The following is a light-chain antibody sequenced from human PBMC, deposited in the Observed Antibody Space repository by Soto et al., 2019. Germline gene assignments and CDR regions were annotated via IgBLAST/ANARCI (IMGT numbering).Light chain of an antibody. CDR1: SSNIGAGYD. J-gene: IGLJ1*01. V-gene: IGLV1-40*01. CDR3: QAYDSSLSGYV. Sequence: QSVLTQPPSVSGAPGQRVTISCTGSSSNIGAGYDVHWYQQLPGTAPKLLIYGNSNRPSGVPDRFSGSKSGTSASLPITGLQDEDQADYYCQAYDSSLSGYVFGTGTKLTVL. CDR2: GNS.